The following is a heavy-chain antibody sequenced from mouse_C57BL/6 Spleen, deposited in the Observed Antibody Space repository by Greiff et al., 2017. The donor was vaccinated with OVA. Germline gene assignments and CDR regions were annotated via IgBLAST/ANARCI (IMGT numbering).Heavy chain of an antibody. CDR1: GYSITSGYY. D-gene: IGHD1-1*01. CDR3: ARDHYGSSFDY. V-gene: IGHV3-6*01. J-gene: IGHJ2*01. Sequence: VQLKESGPGLVKPSQSLSLTCSVTGYSITSGYYWNWIRQFPGNKLEWMGYISYDGSNNYNPSLKNRISITRDTSTNQFFLKLNSVTTEDTATYYCARDHYGSSFDYWGQGTTLTVSS. CDR2: ISYDGSN.